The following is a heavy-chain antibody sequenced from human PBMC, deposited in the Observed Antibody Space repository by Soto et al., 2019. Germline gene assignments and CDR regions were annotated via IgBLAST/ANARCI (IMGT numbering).Heavy chain of an antibody. CDR1: GYTFTTYG. J-gene: IGHJ5*02. Sequence: ASVKVSCKTSGYTFTTYGVSWVRQAPGQGLEWMGWISAYNGNTNYAQKLQGRVTMTTDTSTSTAYMELRGLRSHDTAVYYCARDRYYYGSGSYYISWFDPWGQGTLVTVSS. V-gene: IGHV1-18*04. CDR2: ISAYNGNT. CDR3: ARDRYYYGSGSYYISWFDP. D-gene: IGHD3-10*01.